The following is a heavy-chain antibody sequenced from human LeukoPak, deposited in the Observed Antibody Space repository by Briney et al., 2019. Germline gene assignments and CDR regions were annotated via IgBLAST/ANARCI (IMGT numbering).Heavy chain of an antibody. CDR2: NNPNSGRT. J-gene: IGHJ4*02. V-gene: IGHV1-2*02. CDR1: GYPFTGHY. D-gene: IGHD2-21*02. CDR3: ARDLGDWNTDY. Sequence: ASVKVSFKASGYPFTGHYMHWVRPAPGQGLEWMGWNNPNSGRTNYAQKFQGRVTMTRDTSISTAYMELSSLRSDDTAVFYCARDLGDWNTDYWGQGTLVTVSS.